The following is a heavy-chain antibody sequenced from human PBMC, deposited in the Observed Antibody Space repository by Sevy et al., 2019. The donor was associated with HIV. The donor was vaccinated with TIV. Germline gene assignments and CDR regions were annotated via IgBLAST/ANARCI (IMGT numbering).Heavy chain of an antibody. CDR2: ISGSGGST. V-gene: IGHV3-23*01. CDR3: AREIGDILTGYRGYFQH. J-gene: IGHJ1*01. D-gene: IGHD3-9*01. Sequence: GGSLRLSCAASGFTFSSYAMSWVRQAPGKGLEWVSAISGSGGSTYYADSVKGRFTISRDNSKNTLYLQMNSLRDEDTAVYYCAREIGDILTGYRGYFQHWGQGTLVTVSS. CDR1: GFTFSSYA.